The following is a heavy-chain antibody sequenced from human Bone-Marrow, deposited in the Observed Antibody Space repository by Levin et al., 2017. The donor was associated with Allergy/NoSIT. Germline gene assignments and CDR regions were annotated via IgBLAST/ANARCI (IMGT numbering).Heavy chain of an antibody. CDR1: GGSISSYY. V-gene: IGHV4-59*01. Sequence: KPSETLSLTCTVSGGSISSYYWSWIRQPPGKGLEWIAYIYDSGSTNYNPSLKSRVTISVDTSKNQFSLKLSSVTAADTAVYYCARQYYGSGSYQRYFDLWGRGTLVTVSS. CDR2: IYDSGST. J-gene: IGHJ2*01. CDR3: ARQYYGSGSYQRYFDL. D-gene: IGHD3-10*01.